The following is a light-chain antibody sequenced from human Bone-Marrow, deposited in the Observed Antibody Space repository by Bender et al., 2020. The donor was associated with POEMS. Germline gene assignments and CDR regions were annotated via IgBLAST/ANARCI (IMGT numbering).Light chain of an antibody. Sequence: TISCSGTSSNFGNNAANWYQHVPGTAPKLLIYSNNQRPSGVPDRFSASTSGTSASLAISGLHSDDEADYYFSSWDDSLNGWVFGGGTKLTVL. CDR2: SNN. CDR3: SSWDDSLNGWV. V-gene: IGLV1-44*01. J-gene: IGLJ3*02. CDR1: SSNFGNNA.